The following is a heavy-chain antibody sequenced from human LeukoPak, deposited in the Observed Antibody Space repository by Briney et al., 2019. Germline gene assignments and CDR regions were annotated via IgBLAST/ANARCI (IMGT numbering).Heavy chain of an antibody. CDR3: ARDPAGHGRYFDY. J-gene: IGHJ4*02. D-gene: IGHD1-14*01. CDR1: GGSINGYF. V-gene: IGHV4-4*07. CDR2: IHTSGTT. Sequence: SETLSLTCTVSGGSINGYFCTWLRQSAGAGLECIGRIHTSGTTYYNPSFKSRVSMSVDTSNNKFSLRLNSVSAADTAVCYCARDPAGHGRYFDYWGQGALVTVSS.